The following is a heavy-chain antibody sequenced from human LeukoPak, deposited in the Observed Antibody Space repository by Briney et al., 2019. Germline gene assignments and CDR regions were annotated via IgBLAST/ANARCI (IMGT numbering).Heavy chain of an antibody. CDR2: INSDESRT. V-gene: IGHV3-74*01. J-gene: IGHJ4*02. Sequence: GGSLRLSCAASGFTFSTYWMHWVRQVPGKGLVWVSRINSDESRTNYADSVKGRFTISRDNAKNTLYLHMNSLRAEDTAVYYCARDKFYSSSYFDYWGQGTLVTVSS. D-gene: IGHD6-13*01. CDR3: ARDKFYSSSYFDY. CDR1: GFTFSTYW.